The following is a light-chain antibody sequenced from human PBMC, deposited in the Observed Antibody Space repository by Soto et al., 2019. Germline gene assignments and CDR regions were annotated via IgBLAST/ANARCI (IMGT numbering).Light chain of an antibody. V-gene: IGLV2-11*01. J-gene: IGLJ2*01. CDR3: CSYAGSYTFEV. CDR2: DVS. Sequence: QSVLTQPRSVSGSPGQSVTISCTGTSSDVGAYDFVSWFQQHPGKAPKLIIYDVSKRPSGVPDRFSGSKSGNTASLTISGLRAEDEADYHCCSYAGSYTFEVFGGGTQLTVL. CDR1: SSDVGAYDF.